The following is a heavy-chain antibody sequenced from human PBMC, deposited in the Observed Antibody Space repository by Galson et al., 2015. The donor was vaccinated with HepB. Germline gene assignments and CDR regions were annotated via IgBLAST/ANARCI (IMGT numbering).Heavy chain of an antibody. CDR2: IIPIFGTA. D-gene: IGHD7-27*01. J-gene: IGHJ6*03. Sequence: SCKASGGTFSSYAISWVRQAPGQGLEWMGGIIPIFGTANYAQKFQGRVTITADESTSTAYMELSSLRSEDTAVYYCARDSLTGDVYYYYYYMDVWGKGTTVTVSS. CDR3: ARDSLTGDVYYYYYYMDV. CDR1: GGTFSSYA. V-gene: IGHV1-69*01.